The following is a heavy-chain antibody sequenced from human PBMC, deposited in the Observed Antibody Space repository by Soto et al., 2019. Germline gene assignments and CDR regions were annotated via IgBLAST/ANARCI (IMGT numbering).Heavy chain of an antibody. J-gene: IGHJ6*02. Sequence: TSVEVSCAACGGTFSSYAISWVRQAPGQGLEWMGGIIPIFGTANYAQKFQGRVTITADESTSTAYMELSSLRSEDTAVYYCASLASTAFGVVPDGPGMDVRGHGTTVPVS. D-gene: IGHD3-3*01. CDR3: ASLASTAFGVVPDGPGMDV. CDR2: IIPIFGTA. CDR1: GGTFSSYA. V-gene: IGHV1-69*13.